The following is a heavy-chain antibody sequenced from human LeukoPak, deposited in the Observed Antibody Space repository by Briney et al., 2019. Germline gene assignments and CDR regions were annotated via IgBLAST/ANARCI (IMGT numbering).Heavy chain of an antibody. D-gene: IGHD6-13*01. CDR1: GFTFSSYG. Sequence: GGTLRLSCAASGFTFSSYGMSWVRQAPGKGLEWVSVIYSGGSTYYADSVKGRFTISRDNSKNTLYLQMNSLRVEDTAVYYGARVSTSSWYSAFDIWGQGTVVTVSS. CDR3: ARVSTSSWYSAFDI. V-gene: IGHV3-66*01. CDR2: IYSGGST. J-gene: IGHJ3*02.